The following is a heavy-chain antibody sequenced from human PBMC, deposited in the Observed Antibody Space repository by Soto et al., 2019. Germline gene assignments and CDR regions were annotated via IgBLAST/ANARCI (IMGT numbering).Heavy chain of an antibody. J-gene: IGHJ6*02. Sequence: QVQLVQSGAEVKKPGSSVKVSCKASGGTFSSYAISWVRQAPGRGLEWMGGIIPIFGTANYEQKFQGRVTITADESTSTAYMELSSLRSEDTAVYYCARDLEEITIAAAAPRVYDGMDVWGHGTTVTVSS. CDR1: GGTFSSYA. D-gene: IGHD6-13*01. CDR3: ARDLEEITIAAAAPRVYDGMDV. CDR2: IIPIFGTA. V-gene: IGHV1-69*12.